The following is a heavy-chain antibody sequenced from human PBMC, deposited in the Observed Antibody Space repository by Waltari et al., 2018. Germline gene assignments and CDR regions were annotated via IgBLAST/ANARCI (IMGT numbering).Heavy chain of an antibody. CDR2: IYPGDSDT. CDR1: GYSFTTYW. J-gene: IGHJ4*02. V-gene: IGHV5-51*01. Sequence: EVQLVQSGAEVKKPGESLKISCRGSGYSFTTYWIAWVRQMPGKGLEWMGIIYPGDSDTGYSPSFQGQVTISADKSINTAYLQWGSLKASDTAMYFCARHAGGQWLPNFNYWGQGTLVTVSS. CDR3: ARHAGGQWLPNFNY. D-gene: IGHD6-19*01.